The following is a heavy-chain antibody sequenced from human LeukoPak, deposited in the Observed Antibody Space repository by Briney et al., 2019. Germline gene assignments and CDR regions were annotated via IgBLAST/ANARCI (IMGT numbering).Heavy chain of an antibody. D-gene: IGHD3-3*01. CDR2: INHSGST. CDR3: ASLGPRKHYDFWIYGMDV. V-gene: IGHV4-34*01. J-gene: IGHJ6*02. Sequence: SETLSLTCAVYGGSFSGYYWSWIRQPPGKGLEWIGEINHSGSTNYNPSLKSRVTISVDTSKNQFSLKLSSVTAADTAVYYCASLGPRKHYDFWIYGMDVWGQGTTVTVSS. CDR1: GGSFSGYY.